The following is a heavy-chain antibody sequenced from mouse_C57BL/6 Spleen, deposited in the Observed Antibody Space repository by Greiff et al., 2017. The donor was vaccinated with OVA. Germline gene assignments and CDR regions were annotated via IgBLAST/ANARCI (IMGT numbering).Heavy chain of an antibody. V-gene: IGHV1-69*01. D-gene: IGHD3-3*01. Sequence: QVQLQQPGAELVMPGASVKLSCKASGYTFTSYWMHWVKQRPGQGLEWIGEIDPSDSYTNYNQQFKGKSTLTVDKSSSTAYMQLSSLTSEDSAVYYCARRRDDYAMDYWGQGTSVTVSS. CDR2: IDPSDSYT. CDR1: GYTFTSYW. J-gene: IGHJ4*01. CDR3: ARRRDDYAMDY.